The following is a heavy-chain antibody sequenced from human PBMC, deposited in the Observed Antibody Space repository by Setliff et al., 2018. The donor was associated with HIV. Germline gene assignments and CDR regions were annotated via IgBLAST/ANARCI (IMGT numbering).Heavy chain of an antibody. Sequence: GASVKVSCKASGYTFTGYYMHWVRQAPGQGLEWMGWINPNSGGTNYAQKFQGRVTMTRDTSISTAYLELSSLTSDDTAVYYCARVLAGLNWFDPWGQGTRVTVSS. D-gene: IGHD2-15*01. CDR3: ARVLAGLNWFDP. CDR1: GYTFTGYY. J-gene: IGHJ5*02. V-gene: IGHV1-2*02. CDR2: INPNSGGT.